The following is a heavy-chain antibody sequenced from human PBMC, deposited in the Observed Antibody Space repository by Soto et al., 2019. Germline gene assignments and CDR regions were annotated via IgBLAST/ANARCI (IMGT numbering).Heavy chain of an antibody. D-gene: IGHD2-2*01. CDR2: ISGSGGST. CDR3: AKGRYCSSTSCWGLFDY. CDR1: RFTFLTYA. V-gene: IGHV3-23*01. Sequence: RLPWAGSRFTFLTYALRWVRQAPGQGLEWVSAISGSGGSTYYADSVKGRFTISRDNSKNTLYLQMNSLRAEDTAVYYCAKGRYCSSTSCWGLFDYWGQGTLVIVSS. J-gene: IGHJ4*02.